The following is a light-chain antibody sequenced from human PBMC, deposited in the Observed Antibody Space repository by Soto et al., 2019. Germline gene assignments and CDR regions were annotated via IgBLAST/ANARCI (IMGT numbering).Light chain of an antibody. CDR1: SSDVSNYIY. V-gene: IGLV2-14*01. J-gene: IGLJ1*01. Sequence: QSVLTQPASVSGSPGQSITISCTGTSSDVSNYIYVSWYQQHPGKAPKLIIYDVSSRPSGVSNRFSGSKSGNTASLTISGLQAEDEADYYCSSYTSSSTLYVFGTG. CDR2: DVS. CDR3: SSYTSSSTLYV.